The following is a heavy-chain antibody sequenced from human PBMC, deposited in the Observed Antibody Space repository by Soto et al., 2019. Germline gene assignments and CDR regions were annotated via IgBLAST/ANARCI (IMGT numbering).Heavy chain of an antibody. D-gene: IGHD6-13*01. Sequence: QVQLVESGGGVVQPGTSLRLSCAASGFTFNNYGMHWVRQAPGTGLEWVAAISSHGSDKYYTDCVKGRLTISRDNSKNTLYLQMRSRRAEYTAGYYCSKDQCIAASHGIDWGQGTMVNVSS. CDR3: SKDQCIAASHGID. J-gene: IGHJ3*01. CDR2: ISSHGSDK. V-gene: IGHV3-30*18. CDR1: GFTFNNYG.